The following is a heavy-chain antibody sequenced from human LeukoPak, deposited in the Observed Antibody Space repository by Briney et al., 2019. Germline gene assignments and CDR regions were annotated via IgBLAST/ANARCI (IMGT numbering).Heavy chain of an antibody. V-gene: IGHV4-59*08. CDR3: ARGGRGSWEIDY. Sequence: SETLSLTCTVSNDAITSYYWSWIRQPPGKGLEWIGYIHYSGTTHYSPSLKSRVTISVDTSKNQFSLKLSSVTAADTAVYYCARGGRGSWEIDYWGQGTLVTVSP. CDR1: NDAITSYY. D-gene: IGHD2-15*01. CDR2: IHYSGTT. J-gene: IGHJ4*02.